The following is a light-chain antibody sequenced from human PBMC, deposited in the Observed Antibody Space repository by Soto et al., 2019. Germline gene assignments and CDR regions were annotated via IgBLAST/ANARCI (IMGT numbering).Light chain of an antibody. CDR2: GAA. Sequence: EIVLTQSPGTLSLSPGERATLSCRASQSVTNNYLAWYQHKPGQAPRCLIYGAAIRSTGIPDRFSGSGSGTDFTLTISRLEPEDFAVYYCQQYGTPLTFGQGTKLEIK. CDR3: QQYGTPLT. J-gene: IGKJ2*01. CDR1: QSVTNNY. V-gene: IGKV3-20*01.